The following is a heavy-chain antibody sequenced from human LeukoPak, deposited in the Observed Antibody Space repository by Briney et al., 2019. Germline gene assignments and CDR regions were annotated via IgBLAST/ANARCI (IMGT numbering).Heavy chain of an antibody. CDR3: SIAAAGVFDY. V-gene: IGHV4-38-2*02. Sequence: SETLSLTCTVSGYSISSGYYWGWIRPPPGKGLEWIGSIHHSGSTNYNPSLKSRVTISLDTSKNQFSLKLSSVTAADTAVYYCSIAAAGVFDYWGQGTLVTVSS. CDR1: GYSISSGYY. CDR2: IHHSGST. J-gene: IGHJ4*02. D-gene: IGHD6-13*01.